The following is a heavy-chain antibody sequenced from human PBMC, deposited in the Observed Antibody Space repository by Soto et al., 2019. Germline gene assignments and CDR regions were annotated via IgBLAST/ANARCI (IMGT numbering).Heavy chain of an antibody. CDR1: GYIFTRYY. V-gene: IGHV1-46*01. D-gene: IGHD3-9*01. CDR3: ARDRDSLFTIFWSRVFDF. J-gene: IGHJ4*02. Sequence: ASVKVSCKASGYIFTRYYMHWVRQAPGQGLEWMGMINPSGGTTSYAQKFQGRVTMTRDTSTSTVYMELSSLRSDDTAVYYCARDRDSLFTIFWSRVFDFCGQGTLVTVSS. CDR2: INPSGGTT.